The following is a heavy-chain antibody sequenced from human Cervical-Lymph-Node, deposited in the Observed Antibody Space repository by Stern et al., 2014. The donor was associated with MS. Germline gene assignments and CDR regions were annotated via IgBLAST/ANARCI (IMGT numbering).Heavy chain of an antibody. CDR2: VYQSGST. J-gene: IGHJ4*02. CDR3: ARGRWYGDY. D-gene: IGHD2-15*01. V-gene: IGHV4-59*01. CDR1: GASISSSH. Sequence: VQLVESVPGLVKPSETLSLTCTVSGASISSSHWTWIRQTPGKGLEWIGNVYQSGSTNYKPSLKSRATIFVDTSKNQVSLKLTSVTAADTAVYYCARGRWYGDYWGQGTLVTVSS.